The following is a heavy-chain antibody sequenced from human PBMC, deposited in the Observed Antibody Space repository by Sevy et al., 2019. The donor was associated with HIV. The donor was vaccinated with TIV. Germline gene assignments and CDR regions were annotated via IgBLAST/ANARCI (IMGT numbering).Heavy chain of an antibody. Sequence: GGSLRLSCAASGFTFSSYWMSWVRQAPGKGLEWVANIKQDGSEKYYVDSVKGRFTISRDNAKNSLYLQMNSLRAEDTAVYYCARVYSGVEWLRPMDVWGQGTTVTVSS. CDR1: GFTFSSYW. V-gene: IGHV3-7*01. D-gene: IGHD5-12*01. CDR2: IKQDGSEK. J-gene: IGHJ6*02. CDR3: ARVYSGVEWLRPMDV.